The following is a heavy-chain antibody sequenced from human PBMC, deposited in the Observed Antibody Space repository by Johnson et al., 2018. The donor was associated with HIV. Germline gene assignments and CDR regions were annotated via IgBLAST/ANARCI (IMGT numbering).Heavy chain of an antibody. Sequence: QVQLVESGGGLVKPGGSLRLSCAASGFTFSNVWMTWVRQAPGKGLEWVAVISFDGSNKYYADSVKGRFSISRDNSRNTLYLQMNSLRVEDTAVYYCARDSTPWGGDEVGYAFDVWGQGTTVTVSS. CDR2: ISFDGSNK. J-gene: IGHJ3*01. D-gene: IGHD7-27*01. V-gene: IGHV3-30*03. CDR3: ARDSTPWGGDEVGYAFDV. CDR1: GFTFSNVW.